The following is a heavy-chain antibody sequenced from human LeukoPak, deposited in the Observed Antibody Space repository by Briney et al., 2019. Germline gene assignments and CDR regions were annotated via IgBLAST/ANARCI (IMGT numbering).Heavy chain of an antibody. CDR1: GGSISSYD. Sequence: SETLSLTCTVSGGSISSYDWSWIRQPPGKGLGWMGYIYYSGSANYNPSLTSRVTISVDTSKNQSSLTLSSVTAADTAVYYCARDLLGGDDAFDIWGQGTMVTAS. V-gene: IGHV4-59*12. CDR2: IYYSGSA. J-gene: IGHJ3*02. CDR3: ARDLLGGDDAFDI.